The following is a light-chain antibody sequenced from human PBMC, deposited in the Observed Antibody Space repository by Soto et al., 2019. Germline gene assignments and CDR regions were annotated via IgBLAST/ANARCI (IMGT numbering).Light chain of an antibody. CDR2: NVN. Sequence: QSALTQPASVSGSPGQSITLSCTGTTSDVGGYDYVSWYQLHPGKAPKLLIFNVNKRPSGVSHRFSGSKSGSTASLTISGLQIEDESDYYCSSSATVDSTLVLFGGGTKLTV. J-gene: IGLJ2*01. CDR3: SSSATVDSTLVL. CDR1: TSDVGGYDY. V-gene: IGLV2-14*03.